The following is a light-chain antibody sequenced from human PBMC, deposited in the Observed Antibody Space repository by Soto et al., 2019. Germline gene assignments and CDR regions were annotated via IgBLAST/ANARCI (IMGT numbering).Light chain of an antibody. CDR2: DVS. V-gene: IGLV2-14*01. CDR3: SSYTISNTYV. Sequence: QSALTQPASVSGSPGQSITISCTGTSSDVGGYNYVSWYQQHPGKAPKLMIFDVSNRPSGISNRFSGSKSGNTASLTISGLRAEDEADYHCSSYTISNTYVFGTGTKVTVL. J-gene: IGLJ1*01. CDR1: SSDVGGYNY.